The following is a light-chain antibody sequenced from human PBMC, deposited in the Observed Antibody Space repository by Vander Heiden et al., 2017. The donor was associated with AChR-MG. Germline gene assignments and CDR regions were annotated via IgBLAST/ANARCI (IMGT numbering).Light chain of an antibody. V-gene: IGKV2-28*01. Sequence: DLVLTQSPLSLPVTPGEPASISCRSSQSLLHSNGYNYLDWNLQKPGQSPQNLIHLGSKRASGVPDRISGSGSGTDFSLKISRVEAEDVGICYCMQQPQTHVFGQGTKEESK. CDR2: LGS. CDR3: MQQPQTHV. J-gene: IGKJ1*01. CDR1: QSLLHSNGYNY.